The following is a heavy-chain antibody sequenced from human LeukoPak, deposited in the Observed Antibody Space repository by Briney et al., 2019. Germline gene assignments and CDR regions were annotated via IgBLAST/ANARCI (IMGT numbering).Heavy chain of an antibody. CDR2: IYYSGST. J-gene: IGHJ4*02. D-gene: IGHD6-19*01. V-gene: IGHV4-59*01. CDR3: AKGSGWYLY. Sequence: KASETLSLTCTVSGGSISSYYWSWIRQPPGKGLEWIGYIYYSGSTNYNPSLKSRVTISVDTSKNQFSLKLSSVTAADTAVYYCAKGSGWYLYWGQGTLVTVSS. CDR1: GGSISSYY.